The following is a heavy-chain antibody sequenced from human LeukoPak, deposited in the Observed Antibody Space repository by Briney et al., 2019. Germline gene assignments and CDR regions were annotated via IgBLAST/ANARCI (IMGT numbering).Heavy chain of an antibody. CDR2: TYYRSELHN. J-gene: IGHJ4*02. V-gene: IGHV6-1*01. Sequence: RSQTLPLTCAISGDSFSSNSAAWNWLTQSPSRGLEWLGRTYYRSELHNDYAVSVKSLIIISPDTSKNQFSLQLKSVTPEDTAVYYCARDLAGFGGYSYGMVDYWGQGTLVTVSS. CDR1: GDSFSSNSAA. D-gene: IGHD5-18*01. CDR3: ARDLAGFGGYSYGMVDY.